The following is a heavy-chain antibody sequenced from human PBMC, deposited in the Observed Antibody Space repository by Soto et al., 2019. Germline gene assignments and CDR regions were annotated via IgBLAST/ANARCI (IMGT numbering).Heavy chain of an antibody. CDR1: GFTFGDYA. Sequence: GGSLRLSCTTAGFTFGDYAMSWFRQAPGTGLEWVGFIRSKAYGGTTEYAASVKGRFTISRDDSKSIAYLQMNSLKIEDSAVYYCTRRDHYRSGWTEGYWGQGTLVTVSS. CDR2: IRSKAYGGTT. CDR3: TRRDHYRSGWTEGY. V-gene: IGHV3-49*03. J-gene: IGHJ4*02. D-gene: IGHD6-19*01.